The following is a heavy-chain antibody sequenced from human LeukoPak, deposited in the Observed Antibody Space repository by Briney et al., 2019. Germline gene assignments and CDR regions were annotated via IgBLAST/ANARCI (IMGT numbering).Heavy chain of an antibody. D-gene: IGHD2-2*02. CDR1: GFTFSSYS. J-gene: IGHJ4*02. V-gene: IGHV3-21*01. CDR2: IVGSGSYI. CDR3: ARESGGYCSTTSCYKGYFDY. Sequence: GGSLRLSCAASGFTFSSYSMNWVRQAPGKGLEWVSSIVGSGSYIYYADPVKGRFTISRDNAKNSLYLQMNSLRAEDTAVYYCARESGGYCSTTSCYKGYFDYWGQGTLVTVSS.